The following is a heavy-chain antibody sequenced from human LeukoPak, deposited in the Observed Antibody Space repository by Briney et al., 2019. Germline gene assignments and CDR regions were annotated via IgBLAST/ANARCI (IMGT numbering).Heavy chain of an antibody. CDR1: GGSFSGYY. V-gene: IGHV4-34*01. Sequence: SETLSLTCAVYGGSFSGYYWSWIRQPPGKGLEWIGEINHSESTNYNPSLKSRVTISVDTSKSQFSLMLSSVTAADTAVYYCARAQQLYYFDYWGQGTLVTVSS. CDR2: INHSEST. CDR3: ARAQQLYYFDY. J-gene: IGHJ4*02. D-gene: IGHD6-13*01.